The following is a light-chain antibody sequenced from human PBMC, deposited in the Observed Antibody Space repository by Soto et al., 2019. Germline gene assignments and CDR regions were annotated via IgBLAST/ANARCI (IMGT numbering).Light chain of an antibody. Sequence: QSVLTQPPSASGTPGQRVTISCSGSNSNIGSNPVYWYQQVPGTAPKLLIQNNNQRPSGVSDRFSGSKSGTSASLAISGLRSEDEAEYYCAAWDDSLSGRYVFGTGTKVTVL. CDR1: NSNIGSNP. V-gene: IGLV1-47*02. J-gene: IGLJ1*01. CDR3: AAWDDSLSGRYV. CDR2: NNN.